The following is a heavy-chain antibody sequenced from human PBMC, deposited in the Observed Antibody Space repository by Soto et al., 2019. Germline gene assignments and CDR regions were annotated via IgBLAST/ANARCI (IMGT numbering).Heavy chain of an antibody. CDR1: GGTFSSYT. CDR2: IIPILGIA. J-gene: IGHJ3*02. V-gene: IGHV1-69*08. CDR3: AREGAGYCSGGSCPMSAFDI. D-gene: IGHD2-15*01. Sequence: QVQLVQSGAEVKKPGSSVKVSCKASGGTFSSYTISWVRQAPGQGLEWMGRIIPILGIANYAQKFQGRVTITADKTTSTAYMELSNLRSEDTAVYYFAREGAGYCSGGSCPMSAFDIWGQGTMVTVSS.